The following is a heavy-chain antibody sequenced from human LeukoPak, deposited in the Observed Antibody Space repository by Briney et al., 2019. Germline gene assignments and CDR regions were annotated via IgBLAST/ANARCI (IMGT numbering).Heavy chain of an antibody. Sequence: ASVKVSCKASGYTFTGYYMHWVRQAPGQGLEWMGWLNPNSGGTNYAQKFQGWVTMTRDTSISTAYMELSRLRSDDTAVYYCARGDYCSGGSCYGYYFDYWGQATLVAVSS. CDR1: GYTFTGYY. CDR3: ARGDYCSGGSCYGYYFDY. D-gene: IGHD2-15*01. J-gene: IGHJ4*02. CDR2: LNPNSGGT. V-gene: IGHV1-2*04.